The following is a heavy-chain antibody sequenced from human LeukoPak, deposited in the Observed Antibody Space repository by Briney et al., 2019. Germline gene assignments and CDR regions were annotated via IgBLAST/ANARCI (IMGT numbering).Heavy chain of an antibody. J-gene: IGHJ4*02. CDR3: ARGRGGSTVTYIPGARRTFDY. CDR2: TNHSGST. D-gene: IGHD4-11*01. V-gene: IGHV4-34*01. CDR1: GGSFSGYY. Sequence: SETLSLTCAVYGGSFSGYYWSWIRQPPGKGLEWIGETNHSGSTNYNPSLKSRVTISVDTSKNQFSLKLSSVTATDTAVYYCARGRGGSTVTYIPGARRTFDYWGQGTLVTVSS.